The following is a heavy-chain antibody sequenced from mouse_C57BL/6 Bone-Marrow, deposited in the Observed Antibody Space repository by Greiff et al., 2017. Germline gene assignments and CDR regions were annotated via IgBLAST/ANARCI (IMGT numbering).Heavy chain of an antibody. D-gene: IGHD1-1*01. CDR3: AREHYGPYAMDY. V-gene: IGHV1-53*01. CDR2: INPSNGGT. J-gene: IGHJ4*01. CDR1: GYTFTSYW. Sequence: QVHVKQSGTELVKPGASVKLSCKASGYTFTSYWMHWVKQRPGQGLEWIGNINPSNGGTNYNEKFKSKATLTVDKSSSTAYMQLSSLTSEDSAVYYCAREHYGPYAMDYWGQGTSVTVSS.